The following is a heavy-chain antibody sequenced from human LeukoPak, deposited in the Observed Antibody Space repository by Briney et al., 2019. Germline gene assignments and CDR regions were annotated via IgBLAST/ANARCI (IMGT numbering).Heavy chain of an antibody. CDR1: GGSFSGYY. J-gene: IGHJ4*02. CDR2: INHSGST. CDR3: ARQPALTHSHLDY. Sequence: SETLSLTCAVYGGSFSGYYWSWIRQPPGKGLEWIGEINHSGSTYYNPSLKSRVTISLDTSKNQFSLKLSSVTAADTAVYYCARQPALTHSHLDYWGQGTLVTVSS. V-gene: IGHV4-34*01.